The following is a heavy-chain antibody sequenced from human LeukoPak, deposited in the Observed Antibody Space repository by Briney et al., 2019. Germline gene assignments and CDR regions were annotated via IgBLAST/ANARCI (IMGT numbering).Heavy chain of an antibody. Sequence: SETLSLTCTVSGGSISSSSYYWGWIRQPPGKGLEWIGSIYYSGSTYYNPSLKSRVTISVDTSKNQFSLRLSSVTAADTAVYYCARNVVVVAATPLDYFDYWGQGTLVTVSS. D-gene: IGHD2-15*01. J-gene: IGHJ4*02. CDR2: IYYSGST. CDR3: ARNVVVVAATPLDYFDY. V-gene: IGHV4-39*01. CDR1: GGSISSSSYY.